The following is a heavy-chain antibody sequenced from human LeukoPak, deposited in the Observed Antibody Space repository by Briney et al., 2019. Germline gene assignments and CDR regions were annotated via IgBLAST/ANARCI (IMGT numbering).Heavy chain of an antibody. CDR1: GFTFSSYE. V-gene: IGHV3-48*03. Sequence: PGGSLRLSCAASGFTFSSYEMNWVRQARGKGLEWVSYISSSGSTIYYADSVKGRFTISRDNAKNSLYLQMNSLRAEDTAVYYCASRYSSSFYYYGMDVWGQGTTATVSS. J-gene: IGHJ6*02. D-gene: IGHD6-13*01. CDR2: ISSSGSTI. CDR3: ASRYSSSFYYYGMDV.